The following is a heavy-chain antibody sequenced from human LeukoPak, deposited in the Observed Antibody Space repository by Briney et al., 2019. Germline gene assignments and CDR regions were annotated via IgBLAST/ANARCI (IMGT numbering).Heavy chain of an antibody. D-gene: IGHD3-9*01. CDR3: ARVSYDILTGYSYIDY. J-gene: IGHJ4*02. Sequence: GGSLRLSCAASGFTFSSSYMNWVRQAPGKGLEWVSSIRSSSSYIYYADSVKGRFTISRDNAKNSLYLQMNSLRAEDTAVYYCARVSYDILTGYSYIDYWGQGTLVTVSS. CDR2: IRSSSSYI. V-gene: IGHV3-21*01. CDR1: GFTFSSSY.